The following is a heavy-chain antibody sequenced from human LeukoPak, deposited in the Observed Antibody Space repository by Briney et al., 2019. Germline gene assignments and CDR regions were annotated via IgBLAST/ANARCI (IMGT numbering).Heavy chain of an antibody. CDR1: GYTLTELS. CDR2: FDPEDGET. V-gene: IGHV1-24*01. CDR3: ATAIVVVVASTAAFDI. Sequence: GASVKVSCKVSGYTLTELSMHWVRQAPGKGLEWMGGFDPEDGETIYAQKLQGRVTMTEDTSTDTAYMELTSLRSEDTAVYYCATAIVVVVASTAAFDIWGQGTMVTVSS. J-gene: IGHJ3*02. D-gene: IGHD2-15*01.